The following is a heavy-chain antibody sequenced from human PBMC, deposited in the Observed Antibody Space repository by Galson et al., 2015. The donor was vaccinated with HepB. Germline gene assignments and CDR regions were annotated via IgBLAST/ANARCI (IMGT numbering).Heavy chain of an antibody. D-gene: IGHD2-2*01. CDR1: GYTFTDYY. J-gene: IGHJ4*02. CDR2: INPNSGGT. V-gene: IGHV1-2*02. CDR3: ATGVRDCTSTSCFWTFDY. Sequence: SVKVSCKASGYTFTDYYMHWVRQAPGQGLEWMGWINPNSGGTNFAQQFQGRVTMTRDRSISTAYLELSSLRSDDTALYYCATGVRDCTSTSCFWTFDYWGQGTLVTVSS.